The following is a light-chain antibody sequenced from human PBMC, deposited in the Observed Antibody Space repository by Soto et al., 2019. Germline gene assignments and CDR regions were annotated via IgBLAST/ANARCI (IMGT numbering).Light chain of an antibody. J-gene: IGKJ4*01. Sequence: QLTQSPSSLSASVGDRVTITCRASQDISTYLAWYQQKPGKAPTLLIYSTYTLQSGVPSRFSGGGFGTDFTLTINSLQPEDFATYYCQHFSPYPLVTFGGGTKVEI. CDR2: STY. V-gene: IGKV1-9*01. CDR3: QHFSPYPLVT. CDR1: QDISTY.